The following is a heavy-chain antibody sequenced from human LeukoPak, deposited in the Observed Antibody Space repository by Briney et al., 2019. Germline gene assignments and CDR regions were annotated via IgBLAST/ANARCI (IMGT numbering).Heavy chain of an antibody. J-gene: IGHJ4*02. D-gene: IGHD4-11*01. CDR2: ISTSKGDT. Sequence: ASVKVSCKTSGYTFTTHGISWVRQAPGQGLEWMGWISTSKGDTNYAQKFRGRLTMTTGRSTSTAYMELRSLSSDDTAVYYCARDWPTVITDYWGQGTLVTASS. V-gene: IGHV1-18*01. CDR1: GYTFTTHG. CDR3: ARDWPTVITDY.